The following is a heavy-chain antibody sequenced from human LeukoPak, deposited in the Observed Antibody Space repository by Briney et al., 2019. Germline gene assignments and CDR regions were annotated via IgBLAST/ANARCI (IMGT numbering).Heavy chain of an antibody. J-gene: IGHJ4*02. CDR2: ISSSSSYI. CDR1: GFTFSSYS. CDR3: ARDCRVWPYYFDY. V-gene: IGHV3-21*01. Sequence: GGSLRLSCAASGFTFSSYSMNWVRQAPGKGLEWVSSISSSSSYIYYADSVKGRFAISRDNAKNSLYLQMNSLRAEDTAVYYCARDCRVWPYYFDYWGQGTLVTVSS. D-gene: IGHD2-15*01.